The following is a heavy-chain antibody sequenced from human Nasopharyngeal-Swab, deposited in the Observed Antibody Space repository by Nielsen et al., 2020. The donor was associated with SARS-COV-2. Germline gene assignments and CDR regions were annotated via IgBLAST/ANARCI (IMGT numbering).Heavy chain of an antibody. Sequence: SLTISCSASGFTFDDYAMHWVRQAPGKGLEWVSGISWNSGSIGYADSVKGRFTISRDNAKNSLYLQMNSLRAEDTALYYCAKIGEDTFDYWGQGTLVTVSS. CDR3: AKIGEDTFDY. D-gene: IGHD2-15*01. CDR1: GFTFDDYA. V-gene: IGHV3-9*01. CDR2: ISWNSGSI. J-gene: IGHJ4*02.